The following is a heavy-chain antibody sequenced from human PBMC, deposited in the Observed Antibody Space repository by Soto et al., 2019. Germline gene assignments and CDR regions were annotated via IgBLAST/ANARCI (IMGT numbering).Heavy chain of an antibody. CDR1: GDSVSGNSVS. D-gene: IGHD3-10*01. V-gene: IGHV6-1*01. CDR2: TYYRSKWYY. J-gene: IGHJ4*02. Sequence: PSQTLSLTCAISGDSVSGNSVSWNWIRQSASRGLEWLGRTYYRSKWYYEYAVSVKSRITINPDTSKNQFSLQLNSVTPDDTAVYYCARGWTYGSGSSYFDYWGQGTLVTVSS. CDR3: ARGWTYGSGSSYFDY.